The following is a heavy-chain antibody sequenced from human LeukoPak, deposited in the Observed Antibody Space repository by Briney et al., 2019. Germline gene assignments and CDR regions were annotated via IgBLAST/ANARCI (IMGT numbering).Heavy chain of an antibody. J-gene: IGHJ4*02. CDR1: GGSISSDY. Sequence: SETLSLTCTVSGGSISSDYWQWIRQPPGKGLEWIGYIYNSGSNNYNPSLKRRVTISIYTSKSQFSLKLTSVTAADTAVYYCATRGYWGQGTLVTVSS. CDR3: ATRGY. CDR2: IYNSGSN. V-gene: IGHV4-59*08. D-gene: IGHD3-10*01.